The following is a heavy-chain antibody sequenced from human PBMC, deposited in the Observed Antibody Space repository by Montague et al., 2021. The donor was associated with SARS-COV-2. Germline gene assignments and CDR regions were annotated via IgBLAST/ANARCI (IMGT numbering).Heavy chain of an antibody. CDR3: ARDWGDYGDYVTRGAFDI. V-gene: IGHV4-4*07. J-gene: IGHJ3*02. CDR1: GDSISYFY. D-gene: IGHD4-17*01. Sequence: SETLSLTYTVSGDSISYFYWSWIRQPAGKGLEWIGRVSASGSTNYNPSLNSRVTMSVDTSKNQFSLKLSSVTAADTAVYYCARDWGDYGDYVTRGAFDIWGQGTMVTVSS. CDR2: VSASGST.